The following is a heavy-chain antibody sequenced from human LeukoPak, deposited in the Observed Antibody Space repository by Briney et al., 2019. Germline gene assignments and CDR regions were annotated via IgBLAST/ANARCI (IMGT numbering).Heavy chain of an antibody. CDR1: GFTFSNYG. J-gene: IGHJ3*02. V-gene: IGHV3-30*03. Sequence: GRSLRLSCATSGFTFSNYGVHWVRQAPGKGLEWVAFISYDGSNKYYVDSVKGRFTISRDNAKNSLYLQMNSLRAEDTAVYYCARDGRLVYAFDIWGQGTMVTVSS. CDR3: ARDGRLVYAFDI. D-gene: IGHD6-19*01. CDR2: ISYDGSNK.